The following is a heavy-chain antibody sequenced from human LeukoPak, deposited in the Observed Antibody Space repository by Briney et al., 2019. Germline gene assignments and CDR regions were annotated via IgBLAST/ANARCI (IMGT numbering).Heavy chain of an antibody. V-gene: IGHV1-18*01. Sequence: ASVKVSCKASGYTFTSYAMNWVRQAPGQGLEWMGWISAYNGNTNYAQKLQGRVTMTTDTSTSTAYMELRSLRSDDTAVYYCARDRWSSSSSEGAVDIWGQGTMVTVSS. CDR1: GYTFTSYA. CDR3: ARDRWSSSSSEGAVDI. J-gene: IGHJ3*02. D-gene: IGHD6-6*01. CDR2: ISAYNGNT.